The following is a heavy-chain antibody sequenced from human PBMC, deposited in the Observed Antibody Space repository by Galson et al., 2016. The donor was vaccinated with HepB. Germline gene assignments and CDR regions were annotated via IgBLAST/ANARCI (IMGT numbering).Heavy chain of an antibody. D-gene: IGHD3-22*01. V-gene: IGHV2-5*02. CDR1: GFSLKTGGVG. CDR2: IYWDDDK. J-gene: IGHJ4*02. Sequence: PALVKPTQTLTLTCTFSGFSLKTGGVGVGWIRQPPGRALEWLALIYWDDDKRYSPPLKSRLTITKDTSKNQVVLRMTNMDPVDTATFYCAHTTYYDSSCYFLGFGFDYWGQGTQVTVSS. CDR3: AHTTYYDSSCYFLGFGFDY.